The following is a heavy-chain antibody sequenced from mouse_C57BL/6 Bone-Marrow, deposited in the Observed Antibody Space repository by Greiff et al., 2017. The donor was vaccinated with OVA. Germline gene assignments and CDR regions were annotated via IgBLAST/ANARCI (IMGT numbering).Heavy chain of an antibody. CDR2: INPSSGYT. D-gene: IGHD2-4*01. V-gene: IGHV1-7*01. J-gene: IGHJ2*01. CDR3: ARWGYDYDEDFDY. Sequence: VKVVESGAELAKPGASVKLSCKASGYTFTSYWMHWVKQRPGQGLEWIGYINPSSGYTKYNQKFKDKATLTADKSSSTAYMQLSSLTYEDSAVYYCARWGYDYDEDFDYWGQGTTLTVSS. CDR1: GYTFTSYW.